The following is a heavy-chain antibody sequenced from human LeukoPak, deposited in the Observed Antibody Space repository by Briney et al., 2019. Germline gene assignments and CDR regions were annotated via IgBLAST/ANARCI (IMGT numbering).Heavy chain of an antibody. CDR3: ARVELRYFDWSLGMDV. D-gene: IGHD3-9*01. V-gene: IGHV1-69*10. CDR1: GGIFSSYA. Sequence: SVKVSCKASGGIFSSYAISWVRQAPGQGLEWMGGIIPILGTANYAQKFQGRGTITADKSTSAAYMELSSLRSEDTAVYYCARVELRYFDWSLGMDVWGKGTTVTVSS. J-gene: IGHJ6*04. CDR2: IIPILGTA.